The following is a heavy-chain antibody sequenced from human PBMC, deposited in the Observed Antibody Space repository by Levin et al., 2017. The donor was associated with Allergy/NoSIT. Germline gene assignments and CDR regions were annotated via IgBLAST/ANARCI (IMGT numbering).Heavy chain of an antibody. J-gene: IGHJ4*02. Sequence: GGSLRLSCVASGFSINEAWMTWVRQAPGKGLECVGRIKTKRDGETKDYAAPVKGRFTISRDDSKNTVYLQMNSLTTEDTAMYYCTADLEESSTYSCDYWGLGTMVTVSS. V-gene: IGHV3-15*05. CDR2: IKTKRDGETK. D-gene: IGHD2-2*01. CDR1: GFSINEAW. CDR3: TADLEESSTYSCDY.